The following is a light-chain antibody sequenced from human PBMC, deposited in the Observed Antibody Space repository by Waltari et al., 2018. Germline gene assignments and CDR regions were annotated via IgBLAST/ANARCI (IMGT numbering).Light chain of an antibody. CDR1: QSVTSNY. CDR3: QKYGTSPRT. CDR2: GAS. Sequence: EIVLTQSPGTLSLSPGGRATLSCRASQSVTSNYLAWYQQKPGQAPRLIMFGASTRATGIPDRFSGSGSGTDFTITISRLEPEDFAVYYCQKYGTSPRTFGQGTKVEIK. V-gene: IGKV3-20*01. J-gene: IGKJ1*01.